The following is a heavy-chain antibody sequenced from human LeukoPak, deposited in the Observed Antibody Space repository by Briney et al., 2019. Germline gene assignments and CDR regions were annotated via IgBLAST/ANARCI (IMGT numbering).Heavy chain of an antibody. D-gene: IGHD3-22*01. V-gene: IGHV4-39*01. CDR1: GGSISGNSFY. Sequence: PSETLSLTCTVSGGSISGNSFYWGWVRQPPGKGLEWIGNIYYTGITYYNPSLKSRVTISVDTSKNQFSLKLNSVTAADTAVYYCASPGITTFDHWGQGTLVTVSS. CDR2: IYYTGIT. J-gene: IGHJ4*02. CDR3: ASPGITTFDH.